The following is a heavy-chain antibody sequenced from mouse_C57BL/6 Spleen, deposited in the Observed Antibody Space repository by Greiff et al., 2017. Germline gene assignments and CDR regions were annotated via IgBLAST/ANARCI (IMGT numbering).Heavy chain of an antibody. V-gene: IGHV1-69*01. J-gene: IGHJ3*01. CDR1: GYTFTSYW. CDR2: IDPSDSYT. Sequence: QVQLQQPGAELVMPGASVKLSCKASGYTFTSYWMHWVKQRPGQGLEWIGEIDPSDSYTNYNQKFKGKSTLTVDKSSSTAYMQLSSLTSEDSAVYYCARSGGGDYDPSWFAYWGQGTLVTVSA. D-gene: IGHD2-4*01. CDR3: ARSGGGDYDPSWFAY.